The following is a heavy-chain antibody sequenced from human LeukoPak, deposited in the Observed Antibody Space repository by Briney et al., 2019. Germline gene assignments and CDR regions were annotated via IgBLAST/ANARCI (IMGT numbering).Heavy chain of an antibody. J-gene: IGHJ6*03. Sequence: PGGSLRLSCAASGFTFSSYAMHWDRQAPGKGLEWVAVISYDGSNKYYADSVKGRFTISRDNSKNTLYLQMNSLRAEDTAVYYCARGIAAAGTSYYYMDVWGKGTTVTVSS. D-gene: IGHD6-13*01. V-gene: IGHV3-30*01. CDR2: ISYDGSNK. CDR3: ARGIAAAGTSYYYMDV. CDR1: GFTFSSYA.